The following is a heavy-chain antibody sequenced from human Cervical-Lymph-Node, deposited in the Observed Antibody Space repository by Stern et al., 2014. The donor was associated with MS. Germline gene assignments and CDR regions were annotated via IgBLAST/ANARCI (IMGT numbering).Heavy chain of an antibody. V-gene: IGHV1-2*06. CDR1: GYTFIGYH. CDR2: INPGSGAT. J-gene: IGHJ3*02. CDR3: M. Sequence: QVQLVQSGAEVKKPGASVKVSCKASGYTFIGYHMHWVRQVPGQGLEWMGRINPGSGATNNAQRFQGRVTMTRDTSINTAYMELTGLSFDDTAVYFDMWGRGTMVTVSS.